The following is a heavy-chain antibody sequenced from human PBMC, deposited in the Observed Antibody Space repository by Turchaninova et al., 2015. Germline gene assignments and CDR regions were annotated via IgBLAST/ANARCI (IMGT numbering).Heavy chain of an antibody. V-gene: IGHV3-23*01. J-gene: IGHJ4*02. CDR3: AKDRLSGSYYGLDY. D-gene: IGHD1-26*01. Sequence: EVQLLESGGGLVQPGGSLRLSCAASGFTFTNYAMSWVRQAPGKGVEWVSYVSASGESKYFSDAVKGPFTISRDSSKNALYLQMNSLRAEDTAVYDCAKDRLSGSYYGLDYWGQGTLVTVSS. CDR2: VSASGESK. CDR1: GFTFTNYA.